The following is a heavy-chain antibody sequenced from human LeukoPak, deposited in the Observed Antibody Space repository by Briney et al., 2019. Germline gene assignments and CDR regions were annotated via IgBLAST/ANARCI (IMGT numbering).Heavy chain of an antibody. Sequence: SETLSLTCAVYGGSFSGYYWSWIRQPPGKGLEWIGEINHSGSTNYNPSLRSRATISVDTSKNQFSLKLSSVTAADTAVYYCAMIVVVIRAFDIWGQGTMVTVSS. CDR2: INHSGST. D-gene: IGHD3-22*01. V-gene: IGHV4-34*01. CDR1: GGSFSGYY. J-gene: IGHJ3*02. CDR3: AMIVVVIRAFDI.